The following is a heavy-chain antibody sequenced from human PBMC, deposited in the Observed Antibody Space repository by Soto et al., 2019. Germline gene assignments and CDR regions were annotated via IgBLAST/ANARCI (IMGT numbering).Heavy chain of an antibody. Sequence: PGGSLRLSCAASGFTFSNYWMTWVRQAPGKGLEWVANIKEDGSEKHYVDSVKGRFTISGDNAKNSLYLQMNSLRVEDTAVYFCSRDVVVGAKALNYWGQGALVTVS. V-gene: IGHV3-7*01. CDR1: GFTFSNYW. CDR3: SRDVVVGAKALNY. J-gene: IGHJ4*02. D-gene: IGHD2-15*01. CDR2: IKEDGSEK.